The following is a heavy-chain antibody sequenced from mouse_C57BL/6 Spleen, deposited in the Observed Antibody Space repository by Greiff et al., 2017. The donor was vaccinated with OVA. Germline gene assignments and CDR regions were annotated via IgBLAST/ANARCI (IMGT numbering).Heavy chain of an antibody. J-gene: IGHJ1*03. D-gene: IGHD1-1*01. CDR2: ISSGGSYT. Sequence: EVQVVESGGDLVKPGGSLKLSCAASGFTFSSYGMSWVRQTPDKRLEWVATISSGGSYTYYPDSVKGRFTISRDNAKNTLYLQMSSLKSEDTAMYYCARTPYYYGSSYGYFGVWGTGATVTVAS. V-gene: IGHV5-6*01. CDR1: GFTFSSYG. CDR3: ARTPYYYGSSYGYFGV.